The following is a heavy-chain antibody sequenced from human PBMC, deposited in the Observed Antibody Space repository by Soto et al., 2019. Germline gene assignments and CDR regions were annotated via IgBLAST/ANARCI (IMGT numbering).Heavy chain of an antibody. V-gene: IGHV3-15*01. CDR3: ISTTYSSYLDTVY. J-gene: IGHJ4*02. CDR1: GFTFSNAW. CDR2: IKSKTDGGTT. D-gene: IGHD6-6*01. Sequence: GGSLRLSCAASGFTFSNAWMSWVRQAPGKGLEWVGRIKSKTDGGTTDYAAPVKGRFTISRDDSKNTLYLQMNSLKTEDTAVYYCISTTYSSYLDTVYWVQGTLVTVSS.